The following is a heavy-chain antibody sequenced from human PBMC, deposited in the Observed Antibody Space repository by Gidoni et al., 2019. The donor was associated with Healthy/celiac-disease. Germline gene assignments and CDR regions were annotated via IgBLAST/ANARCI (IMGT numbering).Heavy chain of an antibody. J-gene: IGHJ3*02. CDR3: ARRLHSSGWYNAFDI. CDR2: IYPGDSDT. D-gene: IGHD6-19*01. Sequence: EVQLVQSGAEVKKPGESLKISCKGSGNSCTSYWIGWVRQMPGKGLEWMGIIYPGDSDTRYSPSFQGQVTISADKSISTAYLQWSSLKASDTAMYYCARRLHSSGWYNAFDIWGQGTMVTVSS. V-gene: IGHV5-51*03. CDR1: GNSCTSYW.